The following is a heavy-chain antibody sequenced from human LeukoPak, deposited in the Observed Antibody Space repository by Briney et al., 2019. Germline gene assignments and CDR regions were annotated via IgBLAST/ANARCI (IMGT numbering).Heavy chain of an antibody. CDR3: AKDVAETIVGAMHFDY. CDR1: GFTFDDYA. J-gene: IGHJ4*02. V-gene: IGHV3-9*01. CDR2: ISWNSGSI. D-gene: IGHD1-26*01. Sequence: GRSLRLSCAASGFTFDDYAMHWVRQAPGKGLEWLSGISWNSGSIGYADSVKGRFTISRDNAKNSLYLQMNSLRAEDTALYYCAKDVAETIVGAMHFDYWGQGTLVTVSS.